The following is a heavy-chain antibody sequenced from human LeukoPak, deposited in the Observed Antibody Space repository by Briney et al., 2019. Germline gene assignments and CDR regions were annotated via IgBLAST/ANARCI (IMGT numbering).Heavy chain of an antibody. D-gene: IGHD2-2*01. CDR3: ARLGYCSSTSCHRAFDY. J-gene: IGHJ4*02. CDR2: ISYDGSNK. V-gene: IGHV3-30*04. CDR1: GFTFSSYA. Sequence: RSLGLSCAASGFTFSSYAMHWVRQAPGKGLEWVAVISYDGSNKYYADSVKGRFTISRDNSKNTLYLQMNSLRAEDTAVYYCARLGYCSSTSCHRAFDYWGQGTLVTVSS.